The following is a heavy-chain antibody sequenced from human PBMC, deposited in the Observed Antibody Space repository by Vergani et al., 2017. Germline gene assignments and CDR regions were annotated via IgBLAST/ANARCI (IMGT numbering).Heavy chain of an antibody. D-gene: IGHD5-12*01. V-gene: IGHV3-9*01. CDR3: TKGSVYYHDSAGHGYDPYTGFDL. Sequence: VQLEESGGGVVQPGRSLRLSCEASGITFWKFGMHWVRQGPGKGLEWVSGISWNSGAVDYADSVRGRFTISRDNAKNSLFLEMNSLRFEDTAVYFCTKGSVYYHDSAGHGYDPYTGFDLWGQGTLVTVSS. CDR2: ISWNSGAV. CDR1: GITFWKFG. J-gene: IGHJ3*01.